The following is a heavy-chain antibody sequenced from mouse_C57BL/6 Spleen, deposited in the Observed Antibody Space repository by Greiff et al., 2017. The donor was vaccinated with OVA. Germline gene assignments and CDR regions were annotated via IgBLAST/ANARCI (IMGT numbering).Heavy chain of an antibody. J-gene: IGHJ3*01. V-gene: IGHV1-82*01. CDR2: IYPGDGDT. CDR1: GYAFSSSW. Sequence: QVQLQQSGPELVKPGASVKISCKASGYAFSSSWMNWVKQRPGQGLEWIGRIYPGDGDTNYNGKFKGKATLTAERYARTADMQLSSMTSEESAVYSCAREGYDGYYACDYWGQGTLVTVSA. D-gene: IGHD2-3*01. CDR3: AREGYDGYYACDY.